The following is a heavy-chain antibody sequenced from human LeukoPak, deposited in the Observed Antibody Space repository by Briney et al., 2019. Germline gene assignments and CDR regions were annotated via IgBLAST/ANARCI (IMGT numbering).Heavy chain of an antibody. D-gene: IGHD5-24*01. CDR3: AMKAVPRPRLHDAFDF. J-gene: IGHJ3*01. Sequence: GGSLRLSCAGSGFTFSSYWMHWVRQAPGKGLEWVSAISGSASSTYHADSVKGRFTISRDNSKNTLYLQMNSLRADDTAVYYCAMKAVPRPRLHDAFDFWGQGTVVSVSS. CDR2: ISGSASST. V-gene: IGHV3-23*01. CDR1: GFTFSSYW.